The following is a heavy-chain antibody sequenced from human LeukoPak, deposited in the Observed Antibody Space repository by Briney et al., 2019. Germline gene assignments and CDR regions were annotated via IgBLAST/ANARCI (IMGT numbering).Heavy chain of an antibody. CDR1: GFSLSSYA. CDR2: MSGSGSST. Sequence: GGSLRLSCAASGFSLSSYAMSWVRLAPGKGLEWVSSMSGSGSSTYHAHSVKGRFTISRDNSKNTLYLQMNSLRAEDTAVYYCAKLVVTATADAFDIWGQGTMVTVSS. D-gene: IGHD2-21*02. J-gene: IGHJ3*02. CDR3: AKLVVTATADAFDI. V-gene: IGHV3-23*01.